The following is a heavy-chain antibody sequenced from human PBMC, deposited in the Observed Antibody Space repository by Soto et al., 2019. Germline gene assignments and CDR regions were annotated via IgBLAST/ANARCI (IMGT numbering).Heavy chain of an antibody. CDR3: ARDSVSIQSCGHYFSTGTFDI. V-gene: IGHV4-31*03. D-gene: IGHD3-22*01. CDR2: SYYSGNT. CDR1: GGSINDGGYY. Sequence: QVQLQESGPGLVKPSQTLSLTCTVSGGSINDGGYYWRWIRQQPGKGLEWIGYSYYSGNTYYNPYLQSRATISVATSKNASYLKLTSVTAADTAVYYCARDSVSIQSCGHYFSTGTFDIWGQGTMVTGSS. J-gene: IGHJ3*02.